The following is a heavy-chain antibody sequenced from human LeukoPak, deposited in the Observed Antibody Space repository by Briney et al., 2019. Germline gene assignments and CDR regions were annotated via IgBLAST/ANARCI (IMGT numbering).Heavy chain of an antibody. CDR2: IYGDGSFT. CDR3: ARLGATSDY. J-gene: IGHJ4*02. CDR1: GFTFSNFW. D-gene: IGHD1-26*01. V-gene: IGHV3-74*01. Sequence: GGSLRLSCAASGFTFSNFWMHWVRQAPGKGLVWVALIYGDGSFTRYADSVKGRFTISRDNSKNTLYLQMNSLRAEDTAVYYCARLGATSDYWGQGTLVTVSS.